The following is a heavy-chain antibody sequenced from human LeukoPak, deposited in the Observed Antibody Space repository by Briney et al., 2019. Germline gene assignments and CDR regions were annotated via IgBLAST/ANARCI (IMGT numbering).Heavy chain of an antibody. CDR1: GVSFSGYY. J-gene: IGHJ4*02. CDR3: ARAESYDSSGYSN. D-gene: IGHD3-22*01. Sequence: PSETLSLTCAVYGVSFSGYYWRWIHQPPGKGLEWIGEINHIGSTNYNPSLKSRVTISVDTTKNQFSLKLSSVTAADTAVYYCARAESYDSSGYSNWGQGTLVTVSS. CDR2: INHIGST. V-gene: IGHV4-34*01.